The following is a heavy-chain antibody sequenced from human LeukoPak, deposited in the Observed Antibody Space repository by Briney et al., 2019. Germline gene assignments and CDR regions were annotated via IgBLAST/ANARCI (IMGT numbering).Heavy chain of an antibody. CDR1: GFTFSSYG. Sequence: GGSLRLSCAASGFTFSSYGMHWVRQAPGKGLGWVAFMRYDGSKKYYADSVKGRFTISRDNSKNTLYLQMNSLRAEDTAVYYCAKDFIVGASFDAFDIWGQGTMVTVSS. D-gene: IGHD1-26*01. CDR2: MRYDGSKK. V-gene: IGHV3-30*02. J-gene: IGHJ3*02. CDR3: AKDFIVGASFDAFDI.